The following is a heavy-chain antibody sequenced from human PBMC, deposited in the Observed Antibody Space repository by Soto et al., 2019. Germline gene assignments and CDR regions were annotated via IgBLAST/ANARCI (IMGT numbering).Heavy chain of an antibody. D-gene: IGHD6-13*01. CDR2: ISSSGGYT. CDR1: GFRVSDNY. Sequence: QVQLVESGGGLVEPGGSLRLSCAASGFRVSDNYMTWIRQAPGKGLEWVSYISSSGGYTNYADSVKGRFTISKDNAKNSLSLQMDSLRGEDTAVYFCARSTGRRQPLRYDFGLDVWGQGTTVTVSS. CDR3: ARSTGRRQPLRYDFGLDV. J-gene: IGHJ6*02. V-gene: IGHV3-11*06.